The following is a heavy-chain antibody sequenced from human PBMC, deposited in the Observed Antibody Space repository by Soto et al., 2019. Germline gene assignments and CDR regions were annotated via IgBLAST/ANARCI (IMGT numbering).Heavy chain of an antibody. Sequence: GASVKVSCKASGDTFTSYAMHWVRQAPGQRLEWMGWINPNSGGTNYAQKFQGWVTMTRDTSISTAYMELSRLRSDDTAVYYCARDWGSINWNYGQNNAFDIWGQGTMVTVSS. CDR2: INPNSGGT. CDR1: GDTFTSYA. D-gene: IGHD1-7*01. J-gene: IGHJ3*02. V-gene: IGHV1-2*04. CDR3: ARDWGSINWNYGQNNAFDI.